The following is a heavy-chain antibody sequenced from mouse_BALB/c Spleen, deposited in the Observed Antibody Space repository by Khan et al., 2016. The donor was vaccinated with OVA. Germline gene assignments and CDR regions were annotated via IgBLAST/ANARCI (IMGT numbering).Heavy chain of an antibody. CDR2: IFPGNVNS. Sequence: QVRLQQSGPELVKPGASVRISCKASGYTFTSYYIHWVKQRPGQGLEWIGWIFPGNVNSNYNERFKGKATLTADKSSRTAYMQLSSLTSEDSAVYFCARAGYGSFAYWGQGTLVTVSA. D-gene: IGHD2-10*02. CDR1: GYTFTSYY. CDR3: ARAGYGSFAY. J-gene: IGHJ3*01. V-gene: IGHV1S56*01.